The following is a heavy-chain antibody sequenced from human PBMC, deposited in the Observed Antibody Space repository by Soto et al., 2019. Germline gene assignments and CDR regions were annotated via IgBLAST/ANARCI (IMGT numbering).Heavy chain of an antibody. D-gene: IGHD2-15*01. CDR2: IIPIFGTA. CDR3: ARESRYCSGGSCYFLPGIDY. CDR1: GGTFSSYA. V-gene: IGHV1-69*12. J-gene: IGHJ4*02. Sequence: QVQLVQSGAEVKKPGSSVKVSCKASGGTFSSYAISWVRQAPGQGLEWMGGIIPIFGTANYAQKFQGRVTITADESTSTAYMGLSSLRSEDTAVYYCARESRYCSGGSCYFLPGIDYWGQGTLVTVSP.